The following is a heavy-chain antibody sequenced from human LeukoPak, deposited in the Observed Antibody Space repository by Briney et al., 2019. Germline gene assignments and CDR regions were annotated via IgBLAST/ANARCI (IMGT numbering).Heavy chain of an antibody. V-gene: IGHV3-53*01. CDR2: IYSGGST. Sequence: GGSLRLSCAASGFTVSSNYMSWVRQAPGKGLEWVSVIYSGGSTYYADSVKGRFTTSRDNSKNTLYLQMNSLRAEDTAVYYCAREGYCSSTSCYTLGDAFDIWGQGTMVTVSS. D-gene: IGHD2-2*02. CDR3: AREGYCSSTSCYTLGDAFDI. CDR1: GFTVSSNY. J-gene: IGHJ3*02.